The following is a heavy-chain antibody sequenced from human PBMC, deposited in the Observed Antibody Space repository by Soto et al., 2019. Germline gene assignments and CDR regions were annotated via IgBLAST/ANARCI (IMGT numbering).Heavy chain of an antibody. CDR3: ARHLPCSSTSCYTGWFDP. D-gene: IGHD2-2*02. V-gene: IGHV1-2*04. Sequence: ASVKVSCKSSGYTFTGYYMHWVRQAPGQGLEWMGWINPNSGGTNYAQKFQGWVTMTRDTSISTAYMELSSLRSDDTAVYYCARHLPCSSTSCYTGWFDPWGQGPLVTVSS. J-gene: IGHJ5*02. CDR2: INPNSGGT. CDR1: GYTFTGYY.